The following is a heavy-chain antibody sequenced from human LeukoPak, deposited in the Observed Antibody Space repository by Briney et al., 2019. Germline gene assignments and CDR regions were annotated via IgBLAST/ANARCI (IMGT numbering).Heavy chain of an antibody. D-gene: IGHD2-21*02. CDR3: ARVGHCGGDCYYFDY. V-gene: IGHV4-30-2*01. J-gene: IGHJ4*02. Sequence: SQTLPLTCAVSGGSISSGGYSWSWIRQPPGKGLEWIGYIYHSGSTYYNPSLKSRVTISVDRSKNQFSLKLSSVTAADTAVYYCARVGHCGGDCYYFDYWGQGTLVTVSS. CDR2: IYHSGST. CDR1: GGSISSGGYS.